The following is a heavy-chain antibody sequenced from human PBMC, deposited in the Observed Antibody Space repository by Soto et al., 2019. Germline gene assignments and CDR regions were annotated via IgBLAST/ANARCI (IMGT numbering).Heavy chain of an antibody. CDR2: ISSDGSLQ. D-gene: IGHD5-18*01. V-gene: IGHV3-30*03. CDR1: GFAFSSYG. Sequence: QAQLVESGGGVVQPGRSLRLSCAASGFAFSSYGMHWVRQAPGTGLEWVAVISSDGSLQHYADSVKGRFTISRDNSKIMVLLQMCSLRAEDMAVYYCVSDRGYGHASVPYSWGQGTLVSVSS. J-gene: IGHJ4*02. CDR3: VSDRGYGHASVPYS.